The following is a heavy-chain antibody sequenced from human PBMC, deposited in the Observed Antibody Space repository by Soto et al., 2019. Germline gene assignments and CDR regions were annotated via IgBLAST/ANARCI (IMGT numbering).Heavy chain of an antibody. J-gene: IGHJ5*02. Sequence: SETLSLTCTVSGGSISSGDYYWSWIRQPPGKGLEWIGYIYYSGSTYYNPSLKSRVNISVDTSRKQFSLKLSSVTVADTAVYYCARGSGSYPDWFDPWGQGTLVTVSS. CDR2: IYYSGST. D-gene: IGHD3-10*01. CDR3: ARGSGSYPDWFDP. CDR1: GGSISSGDYY. V-gene: IGHV4-30-4*01.